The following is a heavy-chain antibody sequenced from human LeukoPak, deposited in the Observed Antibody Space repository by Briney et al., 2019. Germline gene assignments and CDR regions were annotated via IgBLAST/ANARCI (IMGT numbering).Heavy chain of an antibody. J-gene: IGHJ3*02. V-gene: IGHV4-38-2*02. D-gene: IGHD5-18*01. Sequence: SETLSLTCTVSGYSISSGYYWGWIRQPPGKGLEWIGSIYHSGGTYYNPSLKSRVTISVDTSKNQFSLKLSSVTAADTAVYYCARDSSTAMGPGDAFDIWGQGTMVTVSS. CDR2: IYHSGGT. CDR1: GYSISSGYY. CDR3: ARDSSTAMGPGDAFDI.